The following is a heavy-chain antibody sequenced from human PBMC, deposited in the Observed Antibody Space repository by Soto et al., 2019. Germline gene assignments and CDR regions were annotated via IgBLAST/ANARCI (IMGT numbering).Heavy chain of an antibody. J-gene: IGHJ6*02. D-gene: IGHD3-16*01. CDR1: GYTFTSYY. Sequence: GASVKVSCKASGYTFTSYYMHCVRQAPGQGLEWMGIINPSGGSTSYAQKFQGRVTMTRDTSTSTVYMELSSLRSEDTAVYYCARERGGDLGMDVWGQGTTVTVSS. CDR2: INPSGGST. V-gene: IGHV1-46*01. CDR3: ARERGGDLGMDV.